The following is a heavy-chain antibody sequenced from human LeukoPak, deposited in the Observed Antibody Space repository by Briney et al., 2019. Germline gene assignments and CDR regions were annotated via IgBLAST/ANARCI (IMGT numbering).Heavy chain of an antibody. Sequence: SGGSLRLSCAASGFTFSSYAMTWVRQAPGKGLEWVSAISGSADSTYYADSVKGRFTISRDNSKNTLYLQMNSLRAEDTAVYYCVKYYFNPPYFDYWGQGTLVTVSS. D-gene: IGHD3-10*01. CDR1: GFTFSSYA. CDR2: ISGSADST. V-gene: IGHV3-23*01. J-gene: IGHJ4*02. CDR3: VKYYFNPPYFDY.